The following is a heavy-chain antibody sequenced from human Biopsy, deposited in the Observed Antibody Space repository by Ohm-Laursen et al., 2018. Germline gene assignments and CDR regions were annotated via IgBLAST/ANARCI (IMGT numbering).Heavy chain of an antibody. J-gene: IGHJ4*02. D-gene: IGHD2-21*02. CDR3: ARDDAVTVIRGLYY. Sequence: GTLSLTCIVSGGSISSYYWNWIRQPPGKGLEWIGYIYYSGTTDYSPSLKSRVTISIDKSKNQFFLKLSSVTAEDTAVYYCARDDAVTVIRGLYYWGQGTLVTVSS. CDR1: GGSISSYY. CDR2: IYYSGTT. V-gene: IGHV4-59*01.